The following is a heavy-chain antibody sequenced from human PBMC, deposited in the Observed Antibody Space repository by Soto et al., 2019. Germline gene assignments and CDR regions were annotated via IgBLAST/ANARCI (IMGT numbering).Heavy chain of an antibody. V-gene: IGHV4-34*01. CDR1: GGSFSGYY. D-gene: IGHD6-25*01. J-gene: IGHJ4*02. Sequence: SETLSLTCAVYGGSFSGYYWSWIRQPPGKGLEWIGEINHSGSTNYNPSLKSRVTISVDTSKNQFSLKLSSVTAADTAVYYCAREGIAAINFDYWGQGTPVTVSS. CDR3: AREGIAAINFDY. CDR2: INHSGST.